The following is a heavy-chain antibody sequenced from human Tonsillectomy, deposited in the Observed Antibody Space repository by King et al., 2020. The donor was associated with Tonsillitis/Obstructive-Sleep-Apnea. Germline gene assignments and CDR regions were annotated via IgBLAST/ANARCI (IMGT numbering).Heavy chain of an antibody. CDR3: ARRQHSSNWLGGGLDV. D-gene: IGHD6-13*01. V-gene: IGHV5-10-1*03. J-gene: IGHJ6*02. CDR1: GYSFTSYW. Sequence: VQLVESGAEVKKPGESLRISCQGSGYSFTSYWINWVRQMPGKGLEWMGRIDPSDSYTNYSPSFQGHVTISADKSISTAYLQWSSLKASDTAMYYCARRQHSSNWLGGGLDVWGQGTTVIVSS. CDR2: IDPSDSYT.